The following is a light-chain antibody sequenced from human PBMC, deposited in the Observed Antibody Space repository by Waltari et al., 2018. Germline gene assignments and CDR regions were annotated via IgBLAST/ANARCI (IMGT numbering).Light chain of an antibody. CDR2: GSS. CDR3: QQYGNSPRT. J-gene: IGKJ2*01. V-gene: IGKV3-20*01. Sequence: EIVLTQSPGTLSLSPGERATLSCRASQSVSTSSLAWYQQKPGQAPRLFIYGSSIRATGIPDRFSGSGFGTDFTLTISRLEPEDFAVYYCQQYGNSPRTFGQGTKVDI. CDR1: QSVSTSS.